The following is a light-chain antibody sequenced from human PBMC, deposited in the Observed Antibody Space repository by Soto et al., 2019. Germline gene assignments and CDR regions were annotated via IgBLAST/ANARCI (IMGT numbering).Light chain of an antibody. CDR3: CSYAGSSTYV. Sequence: QSVLTQPASVSGSPGQSITISCTGASSDVGRYNLVSWYQQQPGKAPKLMMYEVTKRPSGVSNRFSGSKSDNTASLTISGLQAEDEADYYCCSYAGSSTYVFGTGTKVTVL. V-gene: IGLV2-23*02. J-gene: IGLJ1*01. CDR2: EVT. CDR1: SSDVGRYNL.